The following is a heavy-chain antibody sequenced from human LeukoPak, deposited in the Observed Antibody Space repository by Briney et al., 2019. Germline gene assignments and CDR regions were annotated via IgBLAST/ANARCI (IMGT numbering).Heavy chain of an antibody. Sequence: GASVKVSCKASGYTFTSYDINWVRQAPGQGLEWMGWINPNSGGTNYAQKFQGRVTMTRDTSISTAYMELSRLRSDDTAVYYCARGRGTYGDRPLYWGQGTLVTVSS. CDR1: GYTFTSYD. V-gene: IGHV1-2*02. CDR3: ARGRGTYGDRPLY. D-gene: IGHD4-17*01. J-gene: IGHJ4*02. CDR2: INPNSGGT.